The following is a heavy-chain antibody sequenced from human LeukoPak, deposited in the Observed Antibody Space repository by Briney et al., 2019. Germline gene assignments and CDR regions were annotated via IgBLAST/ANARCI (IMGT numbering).Heavy chain of an antibody. CDR2: IYPGVSDT. CDR1: GYSFTSYW. V-gene: IGHV5-51*01. CDR3: ARFPNHYYDSSGYYYTAFDI. D-gene: IGHD3-22*01. J-gene: IGHJ3*02. Sequence: ESLKISCKGSGYSFTSYWIGWVPQMPGKGLEWMGIIYPGVSDTRYSPSFQGQVTISADKSISTAYLQWSSLKATDTAMYYCARFPNHYYDSSGYYYTAFDILGQGTMVTVSS.